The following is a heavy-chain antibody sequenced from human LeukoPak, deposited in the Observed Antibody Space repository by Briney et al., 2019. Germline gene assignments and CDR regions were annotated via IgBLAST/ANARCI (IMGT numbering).Heavy chain of an antibody. Sequence: PGGSLRLSCAASGFTFSTYAMHWVRQAPGKGLEWVAVISYDGSTKDYADSVKGRFTMSRDNSKNTLYLQMNSLRDEDTAVYYCAKDRQAMMVRGAPWLDHWGQGTLVTVSS. J-gene: IGHJ4*02. V-gene: IGHV3-30*04. CDR3: AKDRQAMMVRGAPWLDH. D-gene: IGHD3-10*01. CDR2: ISYDGSTK. CDR1: GFTFSTYA.